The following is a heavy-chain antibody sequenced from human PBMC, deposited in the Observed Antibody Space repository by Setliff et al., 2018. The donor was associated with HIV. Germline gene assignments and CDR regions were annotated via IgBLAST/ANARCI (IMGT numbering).Heavy chain of an antibody. CDR2: ISRSSSYI. V-gene: IGHV3-21*01. J-gene: IGHJ4*02. D-gene: IGHD3-9*01. Sequence: GGSLRLSCAASGFTFSNYNINWVRQAPGKGLEWVSSISRSSSYIYYADSVKGRFTISRDDAKNSLYLQMNSLRAEDTAIYYCVRDSYDILTGYSPFDYWGQGTLVTVSS. CDR3: VRDSYDILTGYSPFDY. CDR1: GFTFSNYN.